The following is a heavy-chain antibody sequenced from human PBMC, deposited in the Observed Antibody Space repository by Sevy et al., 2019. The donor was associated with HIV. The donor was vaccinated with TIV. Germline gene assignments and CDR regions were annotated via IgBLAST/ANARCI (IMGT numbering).Heavy chain of an antibody. J-gene: IGHJ4*02. D-gene: IGHD6-13*01. CDR2: IYTSGST. CDR3: ARSNEQLVPDFDY. Sequence: SETLSLTCTVSGGSISSGSYYWSWIRQPAGKGLEWIGRIYTSGSTNYNPSLKSRVTISVDTSKNQFSLKLGSGTAADTAVYYCARSNEQLVPDFDYWGQGTLVTVSS. CDR1: GGSISSGSYY. V-gene: IGHV4-61*02.